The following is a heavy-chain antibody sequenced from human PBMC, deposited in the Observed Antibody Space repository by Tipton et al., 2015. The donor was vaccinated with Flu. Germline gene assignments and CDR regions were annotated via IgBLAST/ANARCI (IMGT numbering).Heavy chain of an antibody. Sequence: GLVKPSETLFLTCAVSGYSISSGYYWGWIRQPPGKGLEWIGSVYHSGTTYYNPSLKSRVTISVDTSKNQFSLRLTSVAAADTAVFYCARHTGDSVRGVIDTWGQGALATVSS. CDR2: VYHSGTT. V-gene: IGHV4-38-2*01. J-gene: IGHJ5*02. CDR1: GYSISSGYY. CDR3: ARHTGDSVRGVIDT. D-gene: IGHD3-10*02.